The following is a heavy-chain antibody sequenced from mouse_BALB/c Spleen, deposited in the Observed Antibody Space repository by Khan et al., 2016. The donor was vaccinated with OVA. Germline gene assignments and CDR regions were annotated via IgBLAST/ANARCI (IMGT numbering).Heavy chain of an antibody. CDR2: INTYTGEP. V-gene: IGHV9-1*02. CDR1: GYTFTNYG. Sequence: QIQLVQSGPELKKPEETVKISCKASGYTFTNYGMNWVKQAPGKGLKWMGWINTYTGEPTYTDDFKGRFAFSLDTSASTAYLQINNLKHEDMATYFCARGASYWYFDVWGAGTTVTVSS. CDR3: ARGASYWYFDV. J-gene: IGHJ1*01.